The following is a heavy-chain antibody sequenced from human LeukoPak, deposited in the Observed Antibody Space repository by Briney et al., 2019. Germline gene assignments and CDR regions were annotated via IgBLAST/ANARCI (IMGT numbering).Heavy chain of an antibody. Sequence: GGSLRLSCAASGFTFSSYSMNWVRQAPGKGLEWVSYISSSGSTIYYADSVKGRFTVSRDNAKNSLYLQMNSLRVEDTAVYYCAELGITMIGGVWGKGTTVTISS. D-gene: IGHD3-10*02. CDR2: ISSSGSTI. CDR1: GFTFSSYS. CDR3: AELGITMIGGV. V-gene: IGHV3-48*04. J-gene: IGHJ6*04.